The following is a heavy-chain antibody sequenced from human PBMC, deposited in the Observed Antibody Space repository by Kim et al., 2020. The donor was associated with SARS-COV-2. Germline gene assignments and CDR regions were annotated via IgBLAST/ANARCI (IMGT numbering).Heavy chain of an antibody. J-gene: IGHJ6*02. CDR3: AGRIAAAGIGLWYSGMDV. D-gene: IGHD6-13*01. Sequence: SETLSLTCAVSGGSISSSNWWSWVRQPPGKGLEWIGEIYHSGSTNYDPSLKSRVTISVDKSKNQFSLKLSSVTAADTAVYYCAGRIAAAGIGLWYSGMDVWGQGTTVTVSS. V-gene: IGHV4-4*02. CDR2: IYHSGST. CDR1: GGSISSSNW.